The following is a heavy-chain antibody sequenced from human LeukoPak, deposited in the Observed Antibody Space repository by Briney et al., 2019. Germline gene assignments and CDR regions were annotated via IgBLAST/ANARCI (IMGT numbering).Heavy chain of an antibody. D-gene: IGHD2-15*01. CDR1: GFTFSGSA. J-gene: IGHJ4*02. V-gene: IGHV1-58*01. CDR3: AAFSFTPPYYFDY. Sequence: SVKVSCKSSGFTFSGSAVQWVRQARGQRFEWIGWIVIGSGNTNYAQKFQERVTITRDMSTSTAYLELCSLRFEDTAVYYCAAFSFTPPYYFDYWGQGTLVTVSS. CDR2: IVIGSGNT.